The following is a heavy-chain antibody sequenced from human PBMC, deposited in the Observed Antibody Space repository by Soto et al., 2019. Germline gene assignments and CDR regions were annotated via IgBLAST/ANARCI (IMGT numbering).Heavy chain of an antibody. J-gene: IGHJ4*02. V-gene: IGHV3-15*07. Sequence: PGGSLRLSCAASGFTYSNAWMNWVRQAPGKGLEWVGRIKSKTDGGTTDYAAPVKGRFTISRDDSKNTLYLQMNSLKTEDTAVYYCTLSGYSSSWVYYFDYWGQGTLVTVSS. CDR1: GFTYSNAW. CDR2: IKSKTDGGTT. D-gene: IGHD6-13*01. CDR3: TLSGYSSSWVYYFDY.